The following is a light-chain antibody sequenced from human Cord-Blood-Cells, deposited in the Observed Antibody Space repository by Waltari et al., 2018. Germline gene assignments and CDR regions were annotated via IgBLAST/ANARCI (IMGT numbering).Light chain of an antibody. CDR3: QQYYSTPT. J-gene: IGKJ1*01. CDR2: CAS. Sequence: DIVMTQSPDSLAVSLGERATINCKSSQSVLYSSNNKNYLAWYQQKPGQPPELLIYCASTRESGVPDRFSGSGSGTDFTLTISSLQAEDVAVYYCQQYYSTPTFGQGTKVEIK. CDR1: QSVLYSSNNKNY. V-gene: IGKV4-1*01.